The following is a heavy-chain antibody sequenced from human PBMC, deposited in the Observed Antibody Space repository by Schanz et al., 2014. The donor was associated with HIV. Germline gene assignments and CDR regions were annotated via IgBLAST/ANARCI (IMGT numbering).Heavy chain of an antibody. CDR2: ISWNSGNI. CDR1: GFTFDDYD. Sequence: EVQLVESGGGLVQPGRSLRLSCEASGFTFDDYDMHWVRQAPGKGLEWVSSISWNSGNIGYADSVKGRFTISRDNGKDSLYLQMNSLRAEDTALYYCAKEMVSRYYGDAFNIWGQGTMVTVSS. V-gene: IGHV3-9*01. J-gene: IGHJ3*02. D-gene: IGHD3-16*01. CDR3: AKEMVSRYYGDAFNI.